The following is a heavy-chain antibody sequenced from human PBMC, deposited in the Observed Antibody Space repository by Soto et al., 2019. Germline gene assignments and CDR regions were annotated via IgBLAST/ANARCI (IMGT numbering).Heavy chain of an antibody. CDR3: ARRITRPERFDY. CDR2: IFYSGST. Sequence: SETLSLTCTVSGGSISSSSYYWGWIRQPPGKGLEWIGSIFYSGSTYYNPSLKSRVTISVDTSKNQFSLKLSSVTAADTAVYYCARRITRPERFDYWGQGALVTVSS. V-gene: IGHV4-39*01. J-gene: IGHJ4*02. D-gene: IGHD1-20*01. CDR1: GGSISSSSYY.